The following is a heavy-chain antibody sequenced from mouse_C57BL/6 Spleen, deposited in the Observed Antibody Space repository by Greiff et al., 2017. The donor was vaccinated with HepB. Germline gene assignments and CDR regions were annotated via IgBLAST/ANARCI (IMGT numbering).Heavy chain of an antibody. J-gene: IGHJ1*03. CDR3: ARGGSSRSLWYFDV. CDR2: IYPGSGST. CDR1: GYTFTSYW. V-gene: IGHV1-55*01. Sequence: QVQLQQPGAELVKPGASVKMSCKASGYTFTSYWITWVKQRPGQGLEWIGDIYPGSGSTNYNEKFKSKATLTVDTSSSTAYMQLSSLTSEDSAVYYCARGGSSRSLWYFDVWGTGTTVTGSS. D-gene: IGHD1-1*01.